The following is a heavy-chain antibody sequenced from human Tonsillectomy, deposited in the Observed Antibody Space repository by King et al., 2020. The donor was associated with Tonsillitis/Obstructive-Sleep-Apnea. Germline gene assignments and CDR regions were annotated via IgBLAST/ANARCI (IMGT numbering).Heavy chain of an antibody. V-gene: IGHV4-34*01. CDR1: GGSFSGYY. Sequence: VQLQQWGAGLLKPSETLSLTCAVYGGSFSGYYWSWIRQPPGKGLEWIGEINHSGRTNYNPSLKSRATISVDTSKNQFSLRLSSVTAADTAIYYCARDRLMVATGGFDYWGQGTLVTVSS. J-gene: IGHJ4*02. CDR2: INHSGRT. CDR3: ARDRLMVATGGFDY. D-gene: IGHD5-12*01.